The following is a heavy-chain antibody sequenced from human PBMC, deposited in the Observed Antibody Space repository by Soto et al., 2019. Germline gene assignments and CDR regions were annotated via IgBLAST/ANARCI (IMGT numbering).Heavy chain of an antibody. CDR3: ARGFYVWGSYRYTAAYWFDP. D-gene: IGHD3-16*02. J-gene: IGHJ5*02. V-gene: IGHV4-34*01. Sequence: PSETLSLTCAVYGGSFSGYYWSWIRQPPGKGLEWIGEINHSGSTNYNPSLKSRVTISVDTSKNQFSLKLSSVTAADTAVYYCARGFYVWGSYRYTAAYWFDPWGQGTLVTVSS. CDR2: INHSGST. CDR1: GGSFSGYY.